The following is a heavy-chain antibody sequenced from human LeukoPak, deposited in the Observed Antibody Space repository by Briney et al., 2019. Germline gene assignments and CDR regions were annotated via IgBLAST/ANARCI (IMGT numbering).Heavy chain of an antibody. CDR2: TRDKANSHTT. J-gene: IGHJ4*02. CDR1: GFIFSDHY. CDR3: TRAPSGSREDY. Sequence: GGSVTFYGSASGFIFSDHYMDWLAQAPGKGLEWVVRTRDKANSHTTEYAASVKGRFTISRDESTNSLYLQMNSLKTEDTAVYYCTRAPSGSREDYWGQGTLVTVSS. D-gene: IGHD1-26*01. V-gene: IGHV3-72*01.